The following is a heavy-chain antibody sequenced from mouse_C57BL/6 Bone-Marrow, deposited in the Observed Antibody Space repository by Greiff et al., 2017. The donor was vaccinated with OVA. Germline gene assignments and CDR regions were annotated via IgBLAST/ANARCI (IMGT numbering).Heavy chain of an antibody. Sequence: EVHLVESGGGLVQPGGSLKLSCAASGFTFSDYYMYWVRQTPEKRLEWVAYISTGGGSTYYPDTVKGRFTISRDNAKNTLYLQMSRLKSEDTAVYYCEQLGRRAYWGQGTLVTVSA. J-gene: IGHJ3*01. CDR2: ISTGGGST. V-gene: IGHV5-12*01. D-gene: IGHD4-1*02. CDR3: EQLGRRAY. CDR1: GFTFSDYY.